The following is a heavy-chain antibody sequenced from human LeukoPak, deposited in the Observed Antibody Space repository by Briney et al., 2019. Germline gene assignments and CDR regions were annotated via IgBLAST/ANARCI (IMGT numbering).Heavy chain of an antibody. CDR3: ARGPGYYYDSSGYRY. D-gene: IGHD3-22*01. CDR2: INHSGST. J-gene: IGHJ4*02. V-gene: IGHV4-34*01. Sequence: RSETLALTCAVYGGSFSGYYWSWIRQPPGKGLEWIGEINHSGSTNYNPSLNSPVTISVDTSKNQFSLKLSSVTAADTAVYYCARGPGYYYDSSGYRYWGQGTLVTVSS. CDR1: GGSFSGYY.